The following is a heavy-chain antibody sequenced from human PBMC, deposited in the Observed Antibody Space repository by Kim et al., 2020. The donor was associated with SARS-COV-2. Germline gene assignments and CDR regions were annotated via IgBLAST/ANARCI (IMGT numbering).Heavy chain of an antibody. J-gene: IGHJ4*02. D-gene: IGHD3-16*01. Sequence: SETLSLTCAVYGGSFSGYYWSWIRQPPGKGLEWIGEINHSGSTNYNPSLKSRVTISVDTSKNQFSLKLSSVTAADTAVYYCARSDPYTFGGIDYWGQGTLVTVSS. CDR3: ARSDPYTFGGIDY. CDR2: INHSGST. CDR1: GGSFSGYY. V-gene: IGHV4-34*01.